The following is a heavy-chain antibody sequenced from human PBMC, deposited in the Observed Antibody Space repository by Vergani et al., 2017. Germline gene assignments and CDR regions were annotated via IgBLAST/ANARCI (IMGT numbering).Heavy chain of an antibody. CDR1: GYTFSSYD. Sequence: QVQLVQSGAEVKKPGASVKVSCQASGYTFSSYDINWVRQATGQGLEWMGWMNLNSGNTGYAQKFQGRVTMTRNTSIGTADMGLSSLRSEDTAVYYCASAKTLTGGKYYFDYWGQGTLVTVSS. CDR3: ASAKTLTGGKYYFDY. D-gene: IGHD3-16*01. V-gene: IGHV1-8*01. J-gene: IGHJ4*02. CDR2: MNLNSGNT.